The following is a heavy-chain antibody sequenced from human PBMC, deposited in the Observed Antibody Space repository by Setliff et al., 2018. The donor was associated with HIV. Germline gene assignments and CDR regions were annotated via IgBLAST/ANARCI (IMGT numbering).Heavy chain of an antibody. CDR3: ARIRAAALLNAFDI. CDR1: GYTFINYH. J-gene: IGHJ3*02. D-gene: IGHD6-13*01. Sequence: ASVKVSCKASGYTFINYHITWVRQAPGQGLEWVGSISASSVNTNYTQGRVTMTTDTTSSTSYMELRSLTSADTAMYYCARIRAAALLNAFDIWGQGTMVTVSS. V-gene: IGHV1-18*01. CDR2: ISASSVNT.